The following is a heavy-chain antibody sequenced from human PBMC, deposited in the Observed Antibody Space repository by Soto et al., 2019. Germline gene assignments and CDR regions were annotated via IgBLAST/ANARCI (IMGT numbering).Heavy chain of an antibody. Sequence: TSETLSLTCTVSGASTTTNYYWGWIRQPPGKGLEWIASMHYSGNTNYSPSLKGRVNVSVDTSKNQFSLKLKSVTAADTAVYYCARHVGGLYSSTWPPYGLDVWGQGTTVTVSS. J-gene: IGHJ6*02. CDR2: MHYSGNT. CDR3: ARHVGGLYSSTWPPYGLDV. D-gene: IGHD6-13*01. CDR1: GASTTTNYY. V-gene: IGHV4-39*01.